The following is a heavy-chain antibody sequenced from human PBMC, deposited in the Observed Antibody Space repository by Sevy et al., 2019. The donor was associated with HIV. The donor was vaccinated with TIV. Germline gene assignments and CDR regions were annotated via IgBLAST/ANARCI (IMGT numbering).Heavy chain of an antibody. J-gene: IGHJ4*02. CDR2: ISGSGGDT. V-gene: IGHV3-23*01. CDR1: GFTFSTYA. CDR3: AKEGGSHYDTSGSFDD. D-gene: IGHD3-22*01. Sequence: GGSLRLSCAASGFTFSTYAMSWVRQAPGKGLEWVSVISGSGGDTYYAESVKGRFTISRDNSKNTLYLQMNSLRAEDTAVYYCAKEGGSHYDTSGSFDDWGQGTRVTVSS.